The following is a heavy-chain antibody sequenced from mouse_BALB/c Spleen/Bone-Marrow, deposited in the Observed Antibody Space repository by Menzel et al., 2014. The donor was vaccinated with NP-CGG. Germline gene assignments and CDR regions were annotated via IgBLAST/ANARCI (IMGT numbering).Heavy chain of an antibody. CDR1: GYTFTGYW. Sequence: QVQLKQSGAELVKPGASVKLSCKASGYTFTGYWMHWVKQRPAQGLEWIGEINPTNGRSNFNEKFKSMATLTVDKSSSTSYMQLSSLTSEDSAVFYCARLIYGSSYIVDFWGQGTSVTVSS. CDR2: INPTNGRS. J-gene: IGHJ4*01. V-gene: IGHV1S81*02. CDR3: ARLIYGSSYIVDF. D-gene: IGHD1-1*01.